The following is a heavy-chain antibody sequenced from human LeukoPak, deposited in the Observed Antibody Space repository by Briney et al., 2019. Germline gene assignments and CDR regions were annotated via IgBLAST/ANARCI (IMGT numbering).Heavy chain of an antibody. CDR3: ARSDGYCSSTSCPNWFDP. CDR2: ISWNSGSI. V-gene: IGHV3-9*01. D-gene: IGHD2-2*01. Sequence: SGGSLRLSCAASGFTFDDYAMHWVRQAPGKGLEWVSGISWNSGSIGYADSVKGRFTISRDNAKNSLYLQMNSLRAEDTALYYCARSDGYCSSTSCPNWFDPWGQGTLVTVSS. J-gene: IGHJ5*02. CDR1: GFTFDDYA.